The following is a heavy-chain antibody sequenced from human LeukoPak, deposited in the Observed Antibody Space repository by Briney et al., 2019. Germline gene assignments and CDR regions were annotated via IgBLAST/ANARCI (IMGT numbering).Heavy chain of an antibody. D-gene: IGHD2-2*01. CDR1: GFTFSRYW. J-gene: IGHJ4*02. V-gene: IGHV3-7*04. CDR2: IKEDGSEK. CDR3: ARDWGYCSSTTCPLDY. Sequence: GGSLRLSCAASGFTFSRYWMTWVSQAPGKGLEWVANIKEDGSEKYYVDSVKGRFTISRDNAKNSLYLQINSLRAEDTAVYYCARDWGYCSSTTCPLDYWGQGTLVTVSS.